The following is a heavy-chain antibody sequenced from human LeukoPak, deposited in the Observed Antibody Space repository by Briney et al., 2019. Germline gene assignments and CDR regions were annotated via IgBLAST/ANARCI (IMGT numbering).Heavy chain of an antibody. CDR1: GFSFSSYG. D-gene: IGHD5-12*01. J-gene: IGHJ4*02. CDR2: IWYDGSNK. Sequence: GGSLRLSCAASGFSFSSYGMHCVRQAPGKGLEWVAVIWYDGSNKNYADSVKGRFTISRDNSKNMLYLQMNSLRVEDTALYYCASHGGLWGQGTLVTVSS. V-gene: IGHV3-33*01. CDR3: ASHGGL.